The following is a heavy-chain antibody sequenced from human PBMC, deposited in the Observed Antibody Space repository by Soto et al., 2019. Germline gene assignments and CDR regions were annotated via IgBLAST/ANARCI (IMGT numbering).Heavy chain of an antibody. CDR2: IIPIFGTA. V-gene: IGHV1-69*06. CDR3: ARTPYCGGDCYSGYFDY. J-gene: IGHJ4*02. CDR1: GGTFSSYA. D-gene: IGHD2-21*02. Sequence: QVQLVQSGAEVKKPGSSVKVSCKASGGTFSSYAISWVRQAPGQGLEWMGGIIPIFGTANYAQKFQGRVTITADKSTSTAYMELSSLGSEDTAVYYCARTPYCGGDCYSGYFDYWGQGTLVSVSS.